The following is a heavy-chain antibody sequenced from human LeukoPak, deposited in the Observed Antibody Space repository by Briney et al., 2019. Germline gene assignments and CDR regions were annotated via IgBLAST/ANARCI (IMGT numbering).Heavy chain of an antibody. CDR2: ISWNSGSI. CDR3: AKDSGYSYGNRGHYMDV. CDR1: GFTFDDYA. D-gene: IGHD5-18*01. V-gene: IGHV3-9*01. Sequence: PGGSLRLSCAASGFTFDDYAMHWVPQATGRGLEWDSGISWNSGSIGYADSVKGRFTISRDNAKNSLYLQMNSLRAEDTALYYCAKDSGYSYGNRGHYMDVWGKGTTVTVSS. J-gene: IGHJ6*03.